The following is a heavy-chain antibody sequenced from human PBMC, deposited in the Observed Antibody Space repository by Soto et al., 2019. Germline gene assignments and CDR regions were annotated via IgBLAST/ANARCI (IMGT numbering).Heavy chain of an antibody. CDR1: GFTFSDYA. J-gene: IGHJ4*02. CDR3: AKGGRQWLVTSDFNY. Sequence: VQLVESGGGVVQPGRSLRLSCAASGFTFSDYAMHWVRQAPGKGLEWVAVVSHDGRNTHYADSVKGRFPISRDRSKNTVSLAMTSLSAEDTAVYYCAKGGRQWLVTSDFNYWGQGALVTVSS. CDR2: VSHDGRNT. V-gene: IGHV3-30*18. D-gene: IGHD6-19*01.